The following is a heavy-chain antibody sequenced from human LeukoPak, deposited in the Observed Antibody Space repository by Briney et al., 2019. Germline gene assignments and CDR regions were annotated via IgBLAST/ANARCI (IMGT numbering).Heavy chain of an antibody. CDR2: INHSGST. Sequence: PSETLSLTCAVYGGSFSGYYWSWIRQPPGKGLEWIGEINHSGSTNYNPSLKSRVTISVDTSKNQFSLKLSSVTAADTAVYYCARGTTRRITMVRGVLNWFDPWGQGTLVTVSS. CDR1: GGSFSGYY. V-gene: IGHV4-34*01. D-gene: IGHD3-10*01. CDR3: ARGTTRRITMVRGVLNWFDP. J-gene: IGHJ5*02.